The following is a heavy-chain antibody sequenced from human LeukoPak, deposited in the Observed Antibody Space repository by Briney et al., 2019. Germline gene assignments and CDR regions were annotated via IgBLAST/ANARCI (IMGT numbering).Heavy chain of an antibody. CDR2: TYHTGSA. CDR1: GYSFTSGHY. CDR3: ARYCTITTCILRGIDY. D-gene: IGHD2-2*01. Sequence: SETLSLTCSVSGYSFTSGHYCGWLRQPPGKGLEWIANTYHTGSAHYNQSLKSRVTISVDTSKNPFSLELRNVTAADTAVCSCARYCTITTCILRGIDYWGQGTLVTFSS. V-gene: IGHV4-38-2*01. J-gene: IGHJ4*02.